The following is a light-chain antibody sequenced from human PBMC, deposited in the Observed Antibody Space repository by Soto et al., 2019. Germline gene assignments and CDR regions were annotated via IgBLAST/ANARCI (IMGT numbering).Light chain of an antibody. CDR1: ESISTW. CDR3: QQYNSYWT. V-gene: IGKV1-5*01. CDR2: DAS. J-gene: IGKJ1*01. Sequence: DIQMTQSPSTLSASVGDRVTITCRASESISTWLAWYQQKPGKAPKLLIYDASRLESGVPSRFSGSGSGTEFTLTISSLQPDDSATYYCQQYNSYWTFGQGTKVDIK.